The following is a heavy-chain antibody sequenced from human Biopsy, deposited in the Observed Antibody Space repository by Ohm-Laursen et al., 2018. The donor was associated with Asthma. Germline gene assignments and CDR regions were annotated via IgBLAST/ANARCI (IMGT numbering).Heavy chain of an antibody. CDR3: ARVWQLATLDY. Sequence: SLRLSCAASGFTFSSYSMNWVRQAPGKGLEWVSSISSSSSYIYYADSVKGRFTISRGNAKNSLYLQMNSLRAEDTAVYYCARVWQLATLDYWGQGTLVTVSS. CDR2: ISSSSSYI. V-gene: IGHV3-21*01. J-gene: IGHJ4*02. D-gene: IGHD6-13*01. CDR1: GFTFSSYS.